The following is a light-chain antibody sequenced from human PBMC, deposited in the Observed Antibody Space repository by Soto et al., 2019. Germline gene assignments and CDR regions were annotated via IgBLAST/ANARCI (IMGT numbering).Light chain of an antibody. Sequence: EIVMTQSPATLSASPGERATLSCRASQSVSSNLAWYQQKPGQAPRLLIYGASTRATGIPARFSGSGSGTEFTLTISSLQSEDFAVYYCQQYNNWPPERTFGQGTKVDIK. CDR3: QQYNNWPPERT. V-gene: IGKV3-15*01. J-gene: IGKJ1*01. CDR2: GAS. CDR1: QSVSSN.